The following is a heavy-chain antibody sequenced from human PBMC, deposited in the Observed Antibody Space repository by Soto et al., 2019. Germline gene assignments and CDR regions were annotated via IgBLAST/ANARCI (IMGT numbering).Heavy chain of an antibody. CDR2: ISGSGGST. Sequence: PGGSLRLSCAASGFTFSSYAMSWVRQAPGKGLEWVSAISGSGGSTYYADSVKGRFTISRDNSKNTLYLQMNSLRAEDTAVHYCEIYKEWLFSPPNYWGQGTLVTVSS. CDR1: GFTFSSYA. J-gene: IGHJ4*02. CDR3: EIYKEWLFSPPNY. V-gene: IGHV3-23*01. D-gene: IGHD3-3*01.